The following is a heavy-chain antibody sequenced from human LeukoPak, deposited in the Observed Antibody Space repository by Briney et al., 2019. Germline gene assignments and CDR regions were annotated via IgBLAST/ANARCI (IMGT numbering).Heavy chain of an antibody. D-gene: IGHD3-10*01. CDR3: AREKGVGPPDY. Sequence: SVKVSCKASGGTFSSYAISWVRQAPGQGLEWMGRIIPIFGIANYAQKFQGRVTITADKSTSTAYMELSSLRSEDTAVYYCAREKGVGPPDYWSQGTLVTVSS. CDR1: GGTFSSYA. CDR2: IIPIFGIA. V-gene: IGHV1-69*04. J-gene: IGHJ4*02.